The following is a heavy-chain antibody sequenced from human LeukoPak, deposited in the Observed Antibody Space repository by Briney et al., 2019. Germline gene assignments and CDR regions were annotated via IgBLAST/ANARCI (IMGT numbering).Heavy chain of an antibody. CDR1: GFTFDDYA. CDR3: AKDMAAVDTAMVGGFDY. Sequence: GGSLRLSCAASGFTFDDYAMHWVRQAPGKGLEWVSGISWNSGSIGYADSVKGRFTISRDNAKNSLYLQMNSLRAEDTALYYCAKDMAAVDTAMVGGFDYWGQGTLVTVSS. V-gene: IGHV3-9*01. CDR2: ISWNSGSI. D-gene: IGHD5-18*01. J-gene: IGHJ4*02.